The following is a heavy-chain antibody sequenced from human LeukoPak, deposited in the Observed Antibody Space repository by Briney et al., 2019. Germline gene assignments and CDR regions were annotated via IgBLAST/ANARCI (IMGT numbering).Heavy chain of an antibody. CDR1: GFTFNTYW. Sequence: PGGSLRLSCAASGFTFNTYWMHWVRQAPGKGLVWVSRINSDGSSTSYADSVKGRFTISRDNAKNSLYLQMNSLRAEDTAVYYCARVPPMGSSSNSDYWGQGTLVTVSS. J-gene: IGHJ4*02. V-gene: IGHV3-74*01. CDR2: INSDGSST. D-gene: IGHD6-6*01. CDR3: ARVPPMGSSSNSDY.